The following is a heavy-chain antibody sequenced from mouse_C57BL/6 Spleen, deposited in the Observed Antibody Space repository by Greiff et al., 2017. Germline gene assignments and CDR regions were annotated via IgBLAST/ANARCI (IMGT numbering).Heavy chain of an antibody. CDR2: IYPRSGNT. D-gene: IGHD1-1*01. V-gene: IGHV1-81*01. J-gene: IGHJ3*01. Sequence: QVQLQQSGAELARPGASVKLSCKASGYTFTSYGISWVKQRTGQGLEWIGEIYPRSGNTYYNEKFKGKATLTADKSSSTAYMELRSLTSEGSAVYFCARLGVVATYPGPGGFAYWGQGTLVTVSA. CDR1: GYTFTSYG. CDR3: ARLGVVATYPGPGGFAY.